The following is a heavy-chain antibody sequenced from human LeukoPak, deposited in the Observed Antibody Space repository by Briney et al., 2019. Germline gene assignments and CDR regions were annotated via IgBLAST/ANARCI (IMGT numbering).Heavy chain of an antibody. J-gene: IGHJ4*02. CDR2: IYYSGST. V-gene: IGHV4-59*12. CDR1: GGSISSYY. D-gene: IGHD3-22*01. CDR3: ARARRSSGYKMGFDY. Sequence: SETLSLTCTVSGGSISSYYWSWIRQPPGKGLEWIGYIYYSGSTNYNPSLKSRVTISVDTSKNQFSLKLSSVTAADTAVYYCARARRSSGYKMGFDYWGQGTLVTVSS.